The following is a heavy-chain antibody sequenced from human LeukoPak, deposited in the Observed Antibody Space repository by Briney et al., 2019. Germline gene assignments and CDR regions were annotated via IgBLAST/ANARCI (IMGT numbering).Heavy chain of an antibody. CDR1: GGSFSGYY. V-gene: IGHV4-34*01. J-gene: IGHJ4*02. CDR3: ARVEAVAGTPGYFDY. CDR2: INHSGST. D-gene: IGHD6-19*01. Sequence: PSETLSLTCAVYGGSFSGYYWSWIRQPPGKGLEWIGEINHSGSTNYNPSLKSRVTISVDTSKNQFSLKLNSVTAADTAVYYCARVEAVAGTPGYFDYWGQGTLVTVSS.